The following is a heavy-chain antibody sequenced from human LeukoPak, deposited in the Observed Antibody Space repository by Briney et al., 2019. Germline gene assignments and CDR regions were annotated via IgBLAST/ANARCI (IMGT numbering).Heavy chain of an antibody. CDR2: MNPNSGNT. Sequence: GASVKVSCKASGYTFTSYDINWVRQATGQGREWMGWMNPNSGNTGYAQKFQGRVTMTRNTSISTAYMELSSLRSEDTAVYYCARALHYYDRSGIGYWGQGTLFTVSS. CDR1: GYTFTSYD. D-gene: IGHD3-22*01. V-gene: IGHV1-8*01. CDR3: ARALHYYDRSGIGY. J-gene: IGHJ4*02.